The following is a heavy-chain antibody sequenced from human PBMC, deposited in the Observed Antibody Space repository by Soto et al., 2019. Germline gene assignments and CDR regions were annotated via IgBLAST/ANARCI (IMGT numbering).Heavy chain of an antibody. CDR3: APYYYGSGSYYGK. V-gene: IGHV1-69*13. J-gene: IGHJ4*02. Sequence: ASVKVSCKASGGTFSSYAISWVRQAPGQGLEWVGGIIPIFGTANYAQKFQGRVTITADESTSTAYMELSSLRSEETAVYYCAPYYYGSGSYYGKWGQGTLVTVSS. D-gene: IGHD3-10*01. CDR1: GGTFSSYA. CDR2: IIPIFGTA.